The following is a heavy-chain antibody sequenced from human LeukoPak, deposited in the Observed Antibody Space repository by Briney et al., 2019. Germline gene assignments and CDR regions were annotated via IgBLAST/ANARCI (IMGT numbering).Heavy chain of an antibody. CDR2: IYPGDSDT. J-gene: IGHJ6*02. D-gene: IGHD5-18*01. Sequence: GESLKISCKGSGYSFTSYWIGWVRQMPGKGLEWMGIIYPGDSDTRYSPSFQGQVTISADKSISTAYLQWSSLKASGTAMYYCARGGYSYGYYYGMDVWGQGTTVTVSS. CDR1: GYSFTSYW. V-gene: IGHV5-51*01. CDR3: ARGGYSYGYYYGMDV.